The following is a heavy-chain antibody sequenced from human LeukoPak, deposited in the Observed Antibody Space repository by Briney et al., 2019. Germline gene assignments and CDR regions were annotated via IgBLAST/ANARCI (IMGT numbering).Heavy chain of an antibody. CDR1: GYSFTSYW. V-gene: IGHV5-51*01. D-gene: IGHD3-3*01. J-gene: IGHJ6*02. Sequence: GESLKISCKGSGYSFTSYWIAWVRQMPGKGLEWMGIISPGDFDTTNSPSFQGQVTISADKSISTAYLQWSSMKASDTAIYYCARRHYDFWSSYSYYGMDVWGQGTTVTVSS. CDR3: ARRHYDFWSSYSYYGMDV. CDR2: ISPGDFDT.